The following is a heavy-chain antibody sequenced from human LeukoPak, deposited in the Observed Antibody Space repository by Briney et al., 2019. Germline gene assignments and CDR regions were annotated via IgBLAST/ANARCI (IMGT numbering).Heavy chain of an antibody. CDR2: IYNSGSA. V-gene: IGHV4-59*12. D-gene: IGHD2-2*02. J-gene: IGHJ3*02. Sequence: SETLSLTCTDSGGSIRNYYLTWLRQPPGKGLEWIGYIYNSGSANYNPSLKSRVTMSVDTSKNQFSLTLSSVTAADTAVYYCARVGPHCSSTSCYNDAFDIWGQGTMVTVSS. CDR1: GGSIRNYY. CDR3: ARVGPHCSSTSCYNDAFDI.